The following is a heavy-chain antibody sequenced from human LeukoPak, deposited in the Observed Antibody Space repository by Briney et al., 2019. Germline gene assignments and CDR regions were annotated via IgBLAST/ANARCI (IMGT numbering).Heavy chain of an antibody. CDR3: ARDWPMDV. CDR2: ISSSSSYI. V-gene: IGHV3-21*01. Sequence: GGSLRLSCAASGFTFSSYSMNWVRQAPGKGLEWVSSISSSSSYIYYADSLKGRFTISRDNAKDSLYLQMISLRAEDTAVYFCARDWPMDVWGQGTTVTVSS. CDR1: GFTFSSYS. J-gene: IGHJ6*02.